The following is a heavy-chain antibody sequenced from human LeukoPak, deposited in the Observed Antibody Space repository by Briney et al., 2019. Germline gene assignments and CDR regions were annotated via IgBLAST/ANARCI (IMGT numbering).Heavy chain of an antibody. J-gene: IGHJ4*02. V-gene: IGHV3-21*01. CDR1: GFTFRTYG. D-gene: IGHD4-17*01. CDR2: ISSSSSYI. Sequence: GGSLRLSCAASGFTFRTYGMHWVRQAPGKGLEWVSFISSSSSYIYYADSVKGRFTISRDNARNSLYLQMNSLRAEDTAVCYCARDKYGDQYYFDYWGQGTPVTVSS. CDR3: ARDKYGDQYYFDY.